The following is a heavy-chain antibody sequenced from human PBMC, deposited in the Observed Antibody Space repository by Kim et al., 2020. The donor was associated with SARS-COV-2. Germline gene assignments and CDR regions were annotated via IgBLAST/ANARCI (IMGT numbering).Heavy chain of an antibody. D-gene: IGHD3-9*01. Sequence: GGSLRLSCAASGFTFDDYAMHWVRQAPGKGLEWVSLISGDGGSTYYADSVKGRFTISRDNSKNSLYLQMNSLRTEDTALHYCANLGGMIDWFSAFDIWGQGTMVTVSS. V-gene: IGHV3-43*02. J-gene: IGHJ3*02. CDR2: ISGDGGST. CDR1: GFTFDDYA. CDR3: ANLGGMIDWFSAFDI.